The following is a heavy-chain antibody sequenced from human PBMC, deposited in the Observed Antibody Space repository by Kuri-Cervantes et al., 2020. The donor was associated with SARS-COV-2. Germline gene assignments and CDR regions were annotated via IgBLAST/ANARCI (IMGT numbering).Heavy chain of an antibody. Sequence: SVKVSCKAAEGTFSNYVISWVRQAPGQGLEWMGGITPIFSTTNYAQNFQGRVTIIADKSTTTPYMEVRSLRSDDTAVYYCARDGQPIHPCNSGVCYYYYYYMDVWGKGTTVTVSS. V-gene: IGHV1-69*06. CDR2: ITPIFSTT. J-gene: IGHJ6*03. CDR3: ARDGQPIHPCNSGVCYYYYYYMDV. D-gene: IGHD2/OR15-2a*01. CDR1: EGTFSNYV.